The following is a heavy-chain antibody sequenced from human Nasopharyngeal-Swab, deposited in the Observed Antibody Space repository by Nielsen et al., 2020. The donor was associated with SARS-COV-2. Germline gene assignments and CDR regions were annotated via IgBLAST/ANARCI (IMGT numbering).Heavy chain of an antibody. Sequence: GEFLKISCAASGFSSSDYYMSWIRQAPGKGLEWVAYISSDRSIYTFYADSVKGRFTISRDTAKNSLSLQMDSLRVEDTAVYFCARVEDNFGDYIDYWGQGTLVAVSS. V-gene: IGHV3-11*06. D-gene: IGHD4-17*01. J-gene: IGHJ4*02. CDR3: ARVEDNFGDYIDY. CDR1: GFSSSDYY. CDR2: ISSDRSIYT.